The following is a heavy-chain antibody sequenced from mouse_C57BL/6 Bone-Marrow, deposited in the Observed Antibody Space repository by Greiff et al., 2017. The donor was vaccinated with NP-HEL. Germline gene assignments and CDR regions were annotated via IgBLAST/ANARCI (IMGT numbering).Heavy chain of an antibody. CDR2: IYPGDGDT. V-gene: IGHV1-82*01. D-gene: IGHD2-2*01. J-gene: IGHJ3*01. Sequence: VQLQQSGPELVKPGASVKISCKASGYAFSSSWMNWVKQRPGKGLEWIGRIYPGDGDTNYNGKFKGRVTLTADKSSSTAYMQLSSLTSEDSAVYFCATIYYGYDVGLFAYWGQGTRVTVSA. CDR3: ATIYYGYDVGLFAY. CDR1: GYAFSSSW.